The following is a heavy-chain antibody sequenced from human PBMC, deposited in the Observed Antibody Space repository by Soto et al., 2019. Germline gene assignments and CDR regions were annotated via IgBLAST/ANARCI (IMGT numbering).Heavy chain of an antibody. V-gene: IGHV4-59*08. CDR1: GGSISRYY. J-gene: IGHJ6*03. CDR2: IYYSGST. CDR3: ARCYYGRYYYYYYMDV. Sequence: SETLSLTCTVSGGSISRYYWSWIRQPPGKGLEWIGYIYYSGSTNYNPSLKSRVTISVDTSKNQFSLKLSSVTAADTALYYCARCYYGRYYYYYYMDVWGKGTTVTVSS. D-gene: IGHD1-26*01.